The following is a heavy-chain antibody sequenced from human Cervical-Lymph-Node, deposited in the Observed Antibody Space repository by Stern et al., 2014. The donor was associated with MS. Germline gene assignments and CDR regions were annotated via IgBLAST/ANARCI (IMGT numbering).Heavy chain of an antibody. Sequence: VQLVQSGAEVRKPGASVKGSCKASGYTFTTYDLNWVRPAPGQGPEWMGWMNPRSGNTGFPEKFQGRITMTRNLSISTAYMELSSLTSEDTAVYYCERVFYSGSSSVRGLWGQGTLVTVSP. CDR1: GYTFTTYD. V-gene: IGHV1-8*02. J-gene: IGHJ4*02. D-gene: IGHD1-26*01. CDR2: MNPRSGNT. CDR3: ERVFYSGSSSVRGL.